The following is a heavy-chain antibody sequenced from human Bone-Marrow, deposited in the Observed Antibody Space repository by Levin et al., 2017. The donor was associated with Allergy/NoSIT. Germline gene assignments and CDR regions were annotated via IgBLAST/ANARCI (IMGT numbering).Heavy chain of an antibody. CDR2: IYSFGST. V-gene: IGHV3-66*04. CDR1: GFTISNNY. CDR3: ARLDFNYGSYY. D-gene: IGHD3-10*01. J-gene: IGHJ4*02. Sequence: GGSLRLSCVVSGFTISNNYMSWVRQASGKGLEWVAVIYSFGSTNYADSVKGRFTISRANSENTLYLQMNSLRAEDTAIYYCARLDFNYGSYYWGQGTRVTVSS.